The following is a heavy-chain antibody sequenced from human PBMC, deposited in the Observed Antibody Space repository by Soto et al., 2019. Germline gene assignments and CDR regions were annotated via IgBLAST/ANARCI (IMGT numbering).Heavy chain of an antibody. D-gene: IGHD1-26*01. J-gene: IGHJ6*02. V-gene: IGHV3-33*01. CDR1: GFTFSSYG. Sequence: QVQLVESGGGVVQPGRSLRLSCAASGFTFSSYGMHWVRQAPGKGLEWVAVIWYDGSNKYYADSVKGRFTISRDNSKNTLYLQRNSLRAEDTAVYYCATSIKWEVQDYYYCMDVWGQGTTVTV. CDR3: ATSIKWEVQDYYYCMDV. CDR2: IWYDGSNK.